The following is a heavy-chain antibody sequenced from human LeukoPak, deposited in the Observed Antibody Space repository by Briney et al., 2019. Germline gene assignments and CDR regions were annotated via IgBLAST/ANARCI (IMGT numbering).Heavy chain of an antibody. CDR2: IYPGDSDT. Sequence: GESLKISCKGSGYIFTSYWIGWVRQMPGKGLEWMGIIYPGDSDTRYSPSFQGQVTISADKSISTAYLQWSSLKASDTAMYYCARQTDVVVVPAATYYYYGMDVWGQGTTVTVSS. CDR1: GYIFTSYW. J-gene: IGHJ6*02. D-gene: IGHD2-2*01. CDR3: ARQTDVVVVPAATYYYYGMDV. V-gene: IGHV5-51*01.